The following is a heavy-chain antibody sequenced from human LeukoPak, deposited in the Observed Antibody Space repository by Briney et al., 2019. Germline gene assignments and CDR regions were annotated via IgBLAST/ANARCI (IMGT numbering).Heavy chain of an antibody. D-gene: IGHD1-26*01. V-gene: IGHV3-23*01. J-gene: IGHJ4*02. CDR2: ISGSGGST. CDR3: AKKRGVIVGATYSFWDD. Sequence: AGGSLRLSCAASGFTFSSYAMSWVRQAPGKGLGWVSAISGSGGSTYYADSVKGRFTISRDNSKNTLYLQMNSLRAEDTAVYYCAKKRGVIVGATYSFWDDWGQGTLVTVSS. CDR1: GFTFSSYA.